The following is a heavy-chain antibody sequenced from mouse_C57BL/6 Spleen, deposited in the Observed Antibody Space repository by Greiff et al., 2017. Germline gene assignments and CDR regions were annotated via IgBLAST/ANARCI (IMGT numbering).Heavy chain of an antibody. J-gene: IGHJ2*01. CDR3: TRGGGYFDY. CDR1: GYTFTDYE. Sequence: VQLQQSGAELVRPGASVTLSCKASGYTFTDYEMHWVKQTPVPGLEWIGAIDPETGGTAYNQKFKGKAILTADKSSSTAYMELRSLTSEDSAVYYCTRGGGYFDYWGQGTTLTVSS. V-gene: IGHV1-15*01. D-gene: IGHD1-1*02. CDR2: IDPETGGT.